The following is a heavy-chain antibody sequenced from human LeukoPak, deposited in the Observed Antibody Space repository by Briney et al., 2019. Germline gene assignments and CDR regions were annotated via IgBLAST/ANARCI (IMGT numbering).Heavy chain of an antibody. CDR2: IKQEGSEK. CDR3: ARDGACSGGSCYSPYFDY. V-gene: IGHV3-7*03. D-gene: IGHD2-15*01. J-gene: IGHJ4*02. Sequence: GGSLRLSCAASGFTFSSYWMSWVRQAPGKGLEWVAHIKQEGSEKYYVDSVKGRFTISRDNAKTSLYLQMNSLRAEDTAVYYCARDGACSGGSCYSPYFDYRGQGTLGTVSS. CDR1: GFTFSSYW.